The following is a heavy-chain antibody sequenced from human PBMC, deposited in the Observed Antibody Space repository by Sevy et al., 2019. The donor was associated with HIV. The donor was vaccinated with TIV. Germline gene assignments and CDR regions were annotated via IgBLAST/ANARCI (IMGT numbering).Heavy chain of an antibody. CDR2: IAYDGSNK. J-gene: IGHJ3*02. V-gene: IGHV3-30*04. D-gene: IGHD3-3*01. CDR3: ARPRFLEWFSSAAFDI. Sequence: GGSLRLSCTASGFVFSSYAMHWVRQAPGKGLEWVAFIAYDGSNKNYADSVKGRFTLTRDNSKNTLYLQMNSLGADDTAAYYCARPRFLEWFSSAAFDIWGQGTMVTVSS. CDR1: GFVFSSYA.